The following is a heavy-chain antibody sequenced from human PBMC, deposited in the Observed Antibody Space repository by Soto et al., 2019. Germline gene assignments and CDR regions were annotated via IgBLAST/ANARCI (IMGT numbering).Heavy chain of an antibody. CDR1: GYTFTSYA. CDR3: ARDQTITRVRGVIYYYYGMDV. CDR2: INAGNGNT. D-gene: IGHD3-10*01. Sequence: ASVKVSCKASGYTFTSYAMHWVRQAPGQRLEWMGWINAGNGNTKYSQKFQGRVTITRDTSASTAYMELSSLRSEDTAVYYCARDQTITRVRGVIYYYYGMDVWGQGTTVTVSS. V-gene: IGHV1-3*01. J-gene: IGHJ6*02.